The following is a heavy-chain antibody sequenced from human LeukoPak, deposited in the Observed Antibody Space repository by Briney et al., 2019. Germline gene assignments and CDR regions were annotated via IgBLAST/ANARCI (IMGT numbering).Heavy chain of an antibody. CDR2: INHSGST. Sequence: SETLSLTCAVYGGSFSGYYWSWIRHPPGKGLEWIGEINHSGSTNYNPSLKSRVTISVDTSKNQFSLKLSSVTAADTAVYYCARGQSSYTRPYYFDYWGQGTLVTVSS. V-gene: IGHV4-34*01. J-gene: IGHJ4*02. CDR1: GGSFSGYY. D-gene: IGHD3-16*02. CDR3: ARGQSSYTRPYYFDY.